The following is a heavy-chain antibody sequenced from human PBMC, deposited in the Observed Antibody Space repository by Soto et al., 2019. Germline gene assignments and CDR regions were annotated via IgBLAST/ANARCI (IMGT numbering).Heavy chain of an antibody. V-gene: IGHV1-69*02. J-gene: IGHJ4*02. D-gene: IGHD5-18*01. Sequence: SVKGSCKASGGTFSSYTISWVRQAPGQGLEWMGRIIPILGIANYAQKFQGRVTITADKSTSTAYMELSSLRPEDTAVYYCASGSTAMVKSYFDYWGQGTLVTVSS. CDR1: GGTFSSYT. CDR2: IIPILGIA. CDR3: ASGSTAMVKSYFDY.